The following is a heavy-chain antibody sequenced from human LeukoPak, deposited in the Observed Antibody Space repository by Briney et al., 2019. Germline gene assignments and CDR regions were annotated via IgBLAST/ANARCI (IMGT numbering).Heavy chain of an antibody. D-gene: IGHD2-21*01. CDR3: AKRQGPIRDY. V-gene: IGHV3-23*01. CDR2: VSGTGDTT. Sequence: GGSLRLSCAASGFTFSSYAMSWVRQAPGKGLEWGSAVSGTGDTTYYADSVTGRFTISRDNSKDTLYLQMNSLRTEDTAVYYCAKRQGPIRDYWGQGTLVTVSS. CDR1: GFTFSSYA. J-gene: IGHJ4*02.